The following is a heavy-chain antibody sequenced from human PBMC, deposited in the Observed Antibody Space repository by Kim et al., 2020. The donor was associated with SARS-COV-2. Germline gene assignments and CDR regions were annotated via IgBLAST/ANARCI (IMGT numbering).Heavy chain of an antibody. D-gene: IGHD1-1*01. CDR3: AREPPGATDGFD. Sequence: ASVKVSCKASGYTFTSYYMHWVRQAPGQGLEWMGMINLSADRTNYAQNFQGRVTMTRDTSTSTVYMELSSLRSEDTAMYYCAREPPGATDGFDWGQGTLVTVSS. CDR1: GYTFTSYY. J-gene: IGHJ4*02. V-gene: IGHV1-46*01. CDR2: INLSADRT.